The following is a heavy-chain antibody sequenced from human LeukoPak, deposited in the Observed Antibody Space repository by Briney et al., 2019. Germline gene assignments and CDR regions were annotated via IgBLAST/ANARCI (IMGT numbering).Heavy chain of an antibody. V-gene: IGHV3-74*01. CDR2: INSDGSSI. CDR1: GFTFSNYW. CDR3: ARFGYGDTFDI. J-gene: IGHJ3*02. Sequence: GGSLRLSCAASGFTFSNYWMHWVRQAPGKGLVWVSRINSDGSSIRYADSVKGRFTISRDNAKNTLSLQMNSLRAEDTAVYYCARFGYGDTFDIWGQGTMVTVSS. D-gene: IGHD2-15*01.